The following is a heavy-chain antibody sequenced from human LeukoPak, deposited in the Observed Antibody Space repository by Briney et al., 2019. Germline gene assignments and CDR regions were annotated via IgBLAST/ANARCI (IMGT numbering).Heavy chain of an antibody. CDR3: ARGRYSGTTYYFDY. CDR2: IKKDGSET. D-gene: IGHD5-12*01. V-gene: IGHV3-7*03. CDR1: GFTFSTYF. Sequence: GGSLRLSCAASGFTFSTYFMGWVRQAPGKGLEWVANIKKDGSETYYVDSVKGRFTISRDNAKNSLYLQMNSLRAEDTAMYYCARGRYSGTTYYFDYWGQGTLVTVSS. J-gene: IGHJ4*02.